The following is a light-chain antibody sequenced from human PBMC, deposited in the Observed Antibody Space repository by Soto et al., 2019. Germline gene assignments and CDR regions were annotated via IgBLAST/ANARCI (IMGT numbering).Light chain of an antibody. V-gene: IGLV2-14*03. CDR3: SSYTATRTVV. CDR2: DVS. J-gene: IGLJ3*02. CDR1: SSDVGGYNY. Sequence: SALTQPASVAGSPGQSITIACTGTSSDVGGYNYVSWYQLHPGKAPRLVIYDVSIRPPAVSDRFSGSTSGNTASLTISGLQAEDEADYYCSSYTATRTVVFGGGTKVTVL.